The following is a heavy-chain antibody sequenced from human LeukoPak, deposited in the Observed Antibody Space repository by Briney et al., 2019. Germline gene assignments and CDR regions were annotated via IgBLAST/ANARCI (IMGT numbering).Heavy chain of an antibody. CDR1: GYTFTSYG. J-gene: IGHJ4*02. CDR3: ARVAAAGTSGVDY. CDR2: ISAYNGNT. V-gene: IGHV1-18*01. Sequence: ASVKVSCKASGYTFTSYGISWVRQAPGQGLEWMGWISAYNGNTNYAQRYQARVTMTTDTSTSTAYMELRSLRSDDTAVYYCARVAAAGTSGVDYWGQGTLVTVSS. D-gene: IGHD6-13*01.